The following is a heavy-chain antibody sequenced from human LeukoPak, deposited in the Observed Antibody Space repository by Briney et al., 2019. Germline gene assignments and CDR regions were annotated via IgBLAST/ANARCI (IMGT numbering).Heavy chain of an antibody. V-gene: IGHV3-23*01. CDR2: ISGSGGST. CDR1: GFIFSSYA. D-gene: IGHD6-19*01. CDR3: ANGDLRWLGIDY. Sequence: GGSLTLSCPASGFIFSSYAMSWVRPAPGKGLEWVSGISGSGGSTYYADSVKGRFTISRDNSKNTLYLQMNSLRAEDTAVYYCANGDLRWLGIDYWGQGTLVTVSS. J-gene: IGHJ4*02.